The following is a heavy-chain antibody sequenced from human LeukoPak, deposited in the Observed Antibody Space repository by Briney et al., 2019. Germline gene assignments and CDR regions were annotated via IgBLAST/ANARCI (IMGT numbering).Heavy chain of an antibody. D-gene: IGHD3-22*01. CDR1: GGSISSSSYY. CDR2: IYYSGST. J-gene: IGHJ4*02. V-gene: IGHV4-39*01. CDR3: ARHPGGYHTFDY. Sequence: PSETLSLTCTVSGGSISSSSYYWGWIRQPPGKGLEWIGSIYYSGSTYYNPSLKSRVTISVDTSKNQFSLKLSSVTAADTAVYYCARHPGGYHTFDYWGQGTLVTVSS.